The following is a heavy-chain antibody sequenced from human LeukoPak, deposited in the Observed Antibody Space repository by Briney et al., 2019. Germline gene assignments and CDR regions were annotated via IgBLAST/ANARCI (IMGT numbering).Heavy chain of an antibody. CDR3: ARDVAFGIDY. CDR1: GFAFGDYA. J-gene: IGHJ4*02. V-gene: IGHV3-30-3*01. Sequence: GGSLRLSCAASGFAFGDYAINWVRQAPGKGLEWVTVISYDGSTKYYADSVKGRFTISRDNSENTLYLQMNSLRAEDTAVYYCARDVAFGIDYWGQGTLVTVSS. CDR2: ISYDGSTK. D-gene: IGHD1-14*01.